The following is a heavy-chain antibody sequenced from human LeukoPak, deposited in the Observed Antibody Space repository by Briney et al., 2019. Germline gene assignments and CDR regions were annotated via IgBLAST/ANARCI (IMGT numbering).Heavy chain of an antibody. CDR1: GFTFASYA. CDR3: ARDFSGWFGEELDVGY. V-gene: IGHV3-23*01. CDR2: IYSDGGTNTGRT. Sequence: GGSLKLSCAASGFTFASYAMNWVRQAPGKGLEWVSGIYSDGGTNTGRTFYADSVKGRFTISRDNSKNTLYLQMNSLRAEDTAVYYCARDFSGWFGEELDVGYWGQGTLVTVSS. D-gene: IGHD3-10*01. J-gene: IGHJ4*02.